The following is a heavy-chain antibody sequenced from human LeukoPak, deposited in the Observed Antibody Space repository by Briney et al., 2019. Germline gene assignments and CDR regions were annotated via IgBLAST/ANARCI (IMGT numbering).Heavy chain of an antibody. CDR3: ARAGIGVSAMVMAFDI. D-gene: IGHD5-18*01. Sequence: GGSLRLSCAASGFTFSSYWMHWVRQAPGKGLVWVSRINSDGYSISYADSVKGRFTISRDNAKNSLYLQMNSLRAEDTAVYYCARAGIGVSAMVMAFDIWGQGTMVTVSS. CDR1: GFTFSSYW. J-gene: IGHJ3*02. V-gene: IGHV3-74*01. CDR2: INSDGYSI.